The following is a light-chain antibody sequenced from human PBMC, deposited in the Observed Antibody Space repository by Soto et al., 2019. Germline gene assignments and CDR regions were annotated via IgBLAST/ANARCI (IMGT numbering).Light chain of an antibody. Sequence: DIHLTQTPSTLSSSVVDDVTITCRASQTISRWLAWYQQKPGRAPKLLIYDASTLESGVPSRFSGSGSETEFTLTISRLQPDDFATYFCHSRAFGQGTRLEI. CDR3: HSRA. CDR2: DAS. J-gene: IGKJ5*01. CDR1: QTISRW. V-gene: IGKV1-5*01.